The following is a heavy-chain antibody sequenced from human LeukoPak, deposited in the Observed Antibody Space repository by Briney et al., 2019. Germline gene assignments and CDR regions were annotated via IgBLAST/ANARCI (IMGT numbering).Heavy chain of an antibody. D-gene: IGHD1-26*01. CDR2: ISSSSSYK. V-gene: IGHV3-21*01. CDR1: GFTFNSFS. J-gene: IGHJ4*02. CDR3: GRAVGGNVFDY. Sequence: GRSLRLSCAASGFTFNSFSMNWVRQAPGKGLEWVSSISSSSSYKYYADSVKGRFTISRDNAKKSLYLQMNSLRAEDTAVYYCGRAVGGNVFDYWGQGTQVTVAS.